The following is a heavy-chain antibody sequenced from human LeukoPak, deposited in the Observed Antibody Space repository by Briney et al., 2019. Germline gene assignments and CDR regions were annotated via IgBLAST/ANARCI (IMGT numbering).Heavy chain of an antibody. CDR2: ISSSSSYI. D-gene: IGHD3-22*01. V-gene: IGHV3-21*01. Sequence: GGSLRLSCAASGFTFSSYSMNWVSQAPGKGLEWVSSISSSSSYIYYADSVKGRFTISRGNAKNSLYLQMNSLRAEDTAVYYCARAYYYDSSGYPPLDAFDIWGQGTMVTVSS. CDR3: ARAYYYDSSGYPPLDAFDI. CDR1: GFTFSSYS. J-gene: IGHJ3*02.